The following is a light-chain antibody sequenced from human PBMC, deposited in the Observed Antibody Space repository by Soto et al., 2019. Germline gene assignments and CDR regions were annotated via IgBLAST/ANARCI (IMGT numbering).Light chain of an antibody. V-gene: IGKV1-9*01. J-gene: IGKJ1*01. CDR1: QGISSY. CDR3: HQRQSWPRT. CDR2: TAS. Sequence: DVKFTQSPSFLSASVGDTVTIPCRASQGISSYLAWYQQKPGKAPKLLISTASTLQSGVPSRFSGSGSGTEFTLTISSLQPEDFAVYYCHQRQSWPRTFGQGTKVDIK.